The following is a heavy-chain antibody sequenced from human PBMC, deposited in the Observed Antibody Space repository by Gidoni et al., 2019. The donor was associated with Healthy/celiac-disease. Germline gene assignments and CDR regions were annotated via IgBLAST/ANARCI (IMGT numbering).Heavy chain of an antibody. D-gene: IGHD3-22*01. V-gene: IGHV4-34*01. Sequence: QVQLQQWGAGLLKPSETLSLTCAVYCGSFSVYYWSWIRQPPGKGLEWIGEINHSGSTNYNPSLKSRVTISVDTSKNQFSLKLSSVTAADTAVYYCARGGLIVVVITLNWYFDLWGRGTLVTVSS. CDR2: INHSGST. J-gene: IGHJ2*01. CDR3: ARGGLIVVVITLNWYFDL. CDR1: CGSFSVYY.